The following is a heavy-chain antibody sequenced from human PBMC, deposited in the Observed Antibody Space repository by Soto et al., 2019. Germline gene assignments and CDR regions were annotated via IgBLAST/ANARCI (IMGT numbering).Heavy chain of an antibody. V-gene: IGHV2-5*01. CDR3: AHRPNWGIDGLGA. Sequence: QITLKESGPTLVKPTQTLTLTCTLSGFSLNTDGGGLVWIRQPPGKALEWLALIYWSDDKRYNTSLWSRLTITKDTSRSQVVLTMTNMDPVDTATYYCAHRPNWGIDGLGAWGQGTTVTVSS. CDR1: GFSLNTDGGG. J-gene: IGHJ6*02. D-gene: IGHD3-16*01. CDR2: IYWSDDK.